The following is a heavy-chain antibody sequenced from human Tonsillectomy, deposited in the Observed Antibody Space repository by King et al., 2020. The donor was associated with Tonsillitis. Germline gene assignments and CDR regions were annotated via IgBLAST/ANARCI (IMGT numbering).Heavy chain of an antibody. Sequence: VQLVESGGGLVKPGGSLRLSCAASGFSFSDYYMSWIRQAPGKGLEWVSYISSSGSSIYYADSVKGRFTISRDNAKSSLNLQMNSLRAEDMAVYYCARVSAGGGRFDYWGQGTLVTVSS. CDR2: ISSSGSSI. CDR1: GFSFSDYY. J-gene: IGHJ4*02. V-gene: IGHV3-11*01. D-gene: IGHD2-15*01. CDR3: ARVSAGGGRFDY.